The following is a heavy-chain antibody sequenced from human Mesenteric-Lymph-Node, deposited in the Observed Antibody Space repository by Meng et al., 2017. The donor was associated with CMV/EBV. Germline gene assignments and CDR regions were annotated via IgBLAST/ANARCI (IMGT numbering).Heavy chain of an antibody. CDR2: IYSGGST. J-gene: IGHJ4*02. D-gene: IGHD1-14*01. V-gene: IGHV3-66*02. CDR1: GFTVSSNY. Sequence: GESLKISCAASGFTVSSNYMSWVRQAPGKGLEWVSVIYSGGSTYYADSVKGRFTISRDNSKNTLHLQMNSLRAEDTAVYYCARDEPSRWGQGTLVTVSS. CDR3: ARDEPSR.